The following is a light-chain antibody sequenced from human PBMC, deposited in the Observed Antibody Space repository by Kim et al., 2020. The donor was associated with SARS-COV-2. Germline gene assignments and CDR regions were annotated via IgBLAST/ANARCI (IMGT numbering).Light chain of an antibody. V-gene: IGLV1-44*01. CDR3: GTWDDSLEGWV. CDR2: ANY. Sequence: GQRVEISCFGSYYNIGVNPVIWYQLFPGTAPKLLIYANYQRPSGVPDLISGSKSGTSASLALSGLLSEDEADYYCGTWDDSLEGWVFGGGTQLTVL. CDR1: YYNIGVNP. J-gene: IGLJ3*02.